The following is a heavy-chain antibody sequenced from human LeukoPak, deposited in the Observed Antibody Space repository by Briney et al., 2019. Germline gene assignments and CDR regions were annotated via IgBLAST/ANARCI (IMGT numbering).Heavy chain of an antibody. J-gene: IGHJ4*02. V-gene: IGHV4-59*08. D-gene: IGHD3-3*01. CDR3: ARMDFWSGYGFDY. CDR2: IYYSGST. CDR1: GGSISSYY. Sequence: PSETLSLTCTVSGGSISSYYWSWIRQPPGKGLEWIGYIYYSGSTNYNPSLKSRVTISVDTSTNQFSLKLSSVTAADTAVYYCARMDFWSGYGFDYWGQGTLVTVSS.